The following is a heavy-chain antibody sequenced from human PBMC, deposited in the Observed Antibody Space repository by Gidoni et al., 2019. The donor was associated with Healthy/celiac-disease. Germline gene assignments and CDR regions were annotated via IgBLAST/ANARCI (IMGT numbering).Heavy chain of an antibody. V-gene: IGHV4-39*01. CDR3: ARLGWDCSSTSCYFGAFDI. Sequence: QLQLQESGPGLVKPSETLSLTCTVSGGSISSSSYYWGWIRQPPGKGLEWIGSIYYSGSTYYNPSLKSRVTISVDTSKNQFSLKLSSVTAADTAVYYCARLGWDCSSTSCYFGAFDIWGQGTMVTVSS. CDR1: GGSISSSSYY. J-gene: IGHJ3*02. CDR2: IYYSGST. D-gene: IGHD2-2*01.